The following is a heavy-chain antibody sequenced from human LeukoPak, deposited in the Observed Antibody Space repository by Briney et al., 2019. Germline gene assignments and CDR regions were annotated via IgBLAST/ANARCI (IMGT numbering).Heavy chain of an antibody. CDR3: AKANGYSYGLNHYYYGMDV. CDR2: ISYDGSNK. D-gene: IGHD5-18*01. J-gene: IGHJ6*02. CDR1: GFTLSSYG. Sequence: GGSLRLSCAASGFTLSSYGMHWVRQAPGKGLEWVAVISYDGSNKYYADSVKGRFTISRDNSKNTLYLQMNSLRAEDTAVYYCAKANGYSYGLNHYYYGMDVWGQGTTVTVSS. V-gene: IGHV3-30*18.